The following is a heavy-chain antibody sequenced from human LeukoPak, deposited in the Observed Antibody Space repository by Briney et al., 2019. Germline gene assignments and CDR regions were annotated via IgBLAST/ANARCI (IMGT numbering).Heavy chain of an antibody. Sequence: SETLSLTCTVSGGSISSYYWSWIRQPPGKGLEWIGYIYYSGSTNYNPSLKSRVTISVVTSKNQFSLKLSSVTAADTAVYYCAREEIRGYSYGYIWGQGTMVTVSS. V-gene: IGHV4-59*01. CDR2: IYYSGST. J-gene: IGHJ3*02. D-gene: IGHD5-18*01. CDR3: AREEIRGYSYGYI. CDR1: GGSISSYY.